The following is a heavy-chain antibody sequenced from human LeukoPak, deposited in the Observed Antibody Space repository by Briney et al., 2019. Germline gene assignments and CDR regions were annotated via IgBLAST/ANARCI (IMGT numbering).Heavy chain of an antibody. J-gene: IGHJ3*02. CDR1: GFTFSSYA. CDR2: ISSSSSSI. V-gene: IGHV3-48*01. Sequence: PGGSLRLSCAASGFTFSSYAMSWVRQAPGEGLEWVSYISSSSSSIYYADSVKGRFTISRDNAKNSLYLQMNSLRAEDTAVYYCARDPYYYESSGYFFGAFDIWGQGTMVTVSS. CDR3: ARDPYYYESSGYFFGAFDI. D-gene: IGHD3-22*01.